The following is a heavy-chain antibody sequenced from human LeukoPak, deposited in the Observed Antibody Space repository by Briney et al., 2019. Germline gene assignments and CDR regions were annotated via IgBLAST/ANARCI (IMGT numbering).Heavy chain of an antibody. Sequence: GASVKVSCKASGYTFTGYYMHWVRQAPGQGLEWMGWINPNSGGTNYAQKFQGWVTMTRDTSISTAYMELSRLRSDDTAVYYCARERELYSGSYSGFDYWGQGTLVTVSS. CDR2: INPNSGGT. CDR3: ARERELYSGSYSGFDY. D-gene: IGHD1-26*01. V-gene: IGHV1-2*04. CDR1: GYTFTGYY. J-gene: IGHJ4*02.